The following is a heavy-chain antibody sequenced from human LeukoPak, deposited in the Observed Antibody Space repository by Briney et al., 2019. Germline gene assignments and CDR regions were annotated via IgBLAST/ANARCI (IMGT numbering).Heavy chain of an antibody. J-gene: IGHJ4*02. CDR2: LSYTGKT. CDR3: SEGYFEPFAH. CDR1: GASVSNSH. Sequence: SETLSLTCVVSGASVSNSHWNWIRQLPGKGLEWIGCLSYTGKTDYNPSLTSRVTMSPDTSKNQVSLKVRSVTAADTAVYFCSEGYFEPFAHWGQGARVTVSS. V-gene: IGHV4-59*02. D-gene: IGHD2/OR15-2a*01.